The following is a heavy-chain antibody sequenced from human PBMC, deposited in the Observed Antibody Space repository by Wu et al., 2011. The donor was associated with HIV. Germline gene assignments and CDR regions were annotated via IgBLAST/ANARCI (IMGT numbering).Heavy chain of an antibody. D-gene: IGHD3-10*01. V-gene: IGHV1-69*04. J-gene: IGHJ4*02. Sequence: QVQLVQSGDEVKKPGSSMKVSCTASGGTFSSYAISWVRQAPGQGLEWMGRIILDLDATNYAQKFQGRVTITAHKPINTVYIEMRNLRSEDTAMYYCAGDGSGSHMYWGQGTLVTV. CDR3: AGDGSGSHMY. CDR2: IILDLDAT. CDR1: GGTFSSYA.